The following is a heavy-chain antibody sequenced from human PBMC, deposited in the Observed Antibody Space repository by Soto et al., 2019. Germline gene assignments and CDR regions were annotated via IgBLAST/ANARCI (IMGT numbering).Heavy chain of an antibody. J-gene: IGHJ3*02. Sequence: PGGSLRLSCAASGFPFSSYGMHWVRQAPGKGLEWVAVISYDGSNKYYADSVKGRFTISRDNSKNTLYLQMNSLRAEDTAVYYCARDKDIVVVVAATPGSAFDIWGQGTMVTVSS. D-gene: IGHD2-15*01. CDR2: ISYDGSNK. CDR1: GFPFSSYG. V-gene: IGHV3-30*03. CDR3: ARDKDIVVVVAATPGSAFDI.